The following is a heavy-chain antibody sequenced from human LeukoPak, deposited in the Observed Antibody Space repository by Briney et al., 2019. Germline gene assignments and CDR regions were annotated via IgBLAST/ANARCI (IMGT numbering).Heavy chain of an antibody. D-gene: IGHD6-19*01. CDR2: IDGDSGDT. CDR1: GYTFSAYT. J-gene: IGHJ4*02. Sequence: ASVRVSCKASGYTFSAYTIHWVRQAPGQKFEWMGWIDGDSGDTRYSQKFQGRVTFTGDTSASTVYMELSSLRSEDTAVYYCARGSTSDWPLDYWGQETLVTISS. CDR3: ARGSTSDWPLDY. V-gene: IGHV1-3*01.